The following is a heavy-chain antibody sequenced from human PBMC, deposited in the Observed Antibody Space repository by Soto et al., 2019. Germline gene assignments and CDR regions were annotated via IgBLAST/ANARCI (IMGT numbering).Heavy chain of an antibody. J-gene: IGHJ3*02. CDR3: ARLPYYYGSGNAFDI. CDR2: IIPILGIA. V-gene: IGHV1-69*02. CDR1: GGTFSSYT. D-gene: IGHD3-10*01. Sequence: SVKVSCKASGGTFSSYTISWVRQAPGQGLEWMGRIIPILGIANYAQKFQGRVTITADKSTSTAYMELSSLRSEDTAVYYCARLPYYYGSGNAFDIWGQGTMVTVSS.